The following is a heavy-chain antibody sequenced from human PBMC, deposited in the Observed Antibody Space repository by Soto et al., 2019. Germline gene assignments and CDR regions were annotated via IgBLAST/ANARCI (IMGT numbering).Heavy chain of an antibody. Sequence: SETLSLTCAVYGGSFSVYYWSWIRQPPGKGLEWIGEINHSGSTNYNPSLKSRVTISVDTSKNQFSLKLSSVTAADTAVYYCARYGSGSFYYYYGMDVWGQGTTVTVSS. J-gene: IGHJ6*02. D-gene: IGHD3-10*01. V-gene: IGHV4-34*01. CDR2: INHSGST. CDR3: ARYGSGSFYYYYGMDV. CDR1: GGSFSVYY.